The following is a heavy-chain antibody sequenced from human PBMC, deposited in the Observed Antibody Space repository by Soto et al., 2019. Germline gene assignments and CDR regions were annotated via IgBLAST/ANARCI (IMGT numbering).Heavy chain of an antibody. D-gene: IGHD3-10*01. V-gene: IGHV3-9*01. J-gene: IGHJ4*02. CDR1: GFTYEDSA. CDR3: AKDRRGYYGSGSLAY. Sequence: EVQLVESGGGLVQPGGSLRLSCVGSGFTYEDSAMHWVRQVSGKGLEWVSGMGWNSGSVGYVDSVKGRFTISRDNAKNALYLRTNSPRPEDTALYYCAKDRRGYYGSGSLAYWGLGHRVTVPS. CDR2: MGWNSGSV.